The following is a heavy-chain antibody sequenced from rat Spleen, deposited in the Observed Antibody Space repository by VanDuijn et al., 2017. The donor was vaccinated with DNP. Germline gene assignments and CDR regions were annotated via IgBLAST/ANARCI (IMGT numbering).Heavy chain of an antibody. CDR1: AYSLTTNY. CDR2: ISYSCRT. J-gene: IGHJ2*01. CDR3: ARGGDYFDY. V-gene: IGHV3-1*01. Sequence: EVQLQESGPGLVKPSQSLSLICSVIAYSLTTNYWGWIRKFPGNKMEWVRHISYSCRTNYNPSLKRRISITRDTSTNQFFLQLNSVATEDTATYYCARGGDYFDYWGQGVMVTVSS.